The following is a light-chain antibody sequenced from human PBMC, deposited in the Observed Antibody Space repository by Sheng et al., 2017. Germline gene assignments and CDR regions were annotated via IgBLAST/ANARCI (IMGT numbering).Light chain of an antibody. CDR2: DAS. V-gene: IGKV3-11*01. Sequence: EIVLTQSPATVSLSPGESVTLSCKASQFLGTFLAWYQQKRGQAPRLLIYDASKRATAIPTRFSGDGSGTDFTLTISDLQPEDFAVYYCQQHSQWLFTFGRGTKVEIK. CDR3: QQHSQWLFT. CDR1: QFLGTF. J-gene: IGKJ3*01.